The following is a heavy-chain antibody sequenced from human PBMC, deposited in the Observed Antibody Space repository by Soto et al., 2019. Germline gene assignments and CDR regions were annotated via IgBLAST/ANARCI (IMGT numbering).Heavy chain of an antibody. Sequence: QVQLQESGPGLVKPSETLSLTCTVSGGSISSYYWSWIRQPPGKGLEWIGYIYYSGSTNYNPSLKCRVTISVDTSKNQFSLKLSSVTAADTAVYYCARDKKTGTTWNYYGMDVWGQGTTVTVSS. CDR1: GGSISSYY. J-gene: IGHJ6*02. V-gene: IGHV4-59*01. CDR2: IYYSGST. D-gene: IGHD1-7*01. CDR3: ARDKKTGTTWNYYGMDV.